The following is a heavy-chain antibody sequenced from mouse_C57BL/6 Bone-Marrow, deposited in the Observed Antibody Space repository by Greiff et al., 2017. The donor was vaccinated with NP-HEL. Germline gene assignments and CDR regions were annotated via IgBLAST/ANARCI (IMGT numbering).Heavy chain of an antibody. V-gene: IGHV1-80*01. CDR3: ARGMYGPFAY. D-gene: IGHD2-10*02. CDR2: IYTGDGDT. Sequence: QVQLQQSGAELVKPGASVKISCKASGYTFSSYWMNWVKQRPGKGLEWIGKIYTGDGDTNYNGKFKGRATLTAEKSSNTAYMQISSLTSEDTEVYFCARGMYGPFAYWGQGTRVTVSA. CDR1: GYTFSSYW. J-gene: IGHJ3*01.